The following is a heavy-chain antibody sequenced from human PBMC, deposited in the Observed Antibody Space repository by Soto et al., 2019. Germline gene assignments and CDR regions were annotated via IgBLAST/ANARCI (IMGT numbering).Heavy chain of an antibody. CDR1: GASINSAEYY. J-gene: IGHJ4*02. V-gene: IGHV4-30-4*01. CDR3: ARYEYSSSPYFDY. Sequence: SETLSLTXTVSGASINSAEYYWSWLRQPPGKALEWIGYIYYSGSTYYNPSLKSRVTISVDTSKNQFSLKLSSVTAADTAVYYCARYEYSSSPYFDYWGQGTLVTVSS. D-gene: IGHD6-13*01. CDR2: IYYSGST.